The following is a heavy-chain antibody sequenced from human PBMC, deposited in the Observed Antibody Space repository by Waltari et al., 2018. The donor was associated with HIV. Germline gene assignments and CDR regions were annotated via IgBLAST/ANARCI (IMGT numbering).Heavy chain of an antibody. J-gene: IGHJ4*02. Sequence: QVQLVQSGAEVKKPGSSVKVSCKASGGTFSSYTISWVRQAPGQGLEWMGRIIPILGIANYAQKFQGRVTITADKSTSTAYMELSSLRSEDTAVYYCARGGLLWFGELWGQGTLVTVSS. CDR2: IIPILGIA. D-gene: IGHD3-10*01. CDR3: ARGGLLWFGEL. V-gene: IGHV1-69*02. CDR1: GGTFSSYT.